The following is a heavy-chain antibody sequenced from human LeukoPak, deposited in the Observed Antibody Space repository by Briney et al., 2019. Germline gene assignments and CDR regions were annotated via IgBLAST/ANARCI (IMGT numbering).Heavy chain of an antibody. CDR2: VCDSGST. CDR1: GGSITSSSYY. CDR3: ARPTPPLLAAAGTYYFDY. V-gene: IGHV4-39*01. D-gene: IGHD6-13*01. Sequence: PSATLSLACTVSGGSITSSSYYWGWIPQPPGKGREWIGSVCDSGSTYDNPSLNRRVTISVDTSKNQFSLKLSSVTAADTAVYYCARPTPPLLAAAGTYYFDYWGQGTLVTVS. J-gene: IGHJ4*02.